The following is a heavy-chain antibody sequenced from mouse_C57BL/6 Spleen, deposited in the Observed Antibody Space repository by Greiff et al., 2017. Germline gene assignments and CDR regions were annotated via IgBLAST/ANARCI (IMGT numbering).Heavy chain of an antibody. CDR3: VRQGDYGSSYDY. D-gene: IGHD1-1*01. Sequence: EADGGLVQPKGSLKLSCAASGFSFNTYAMNWVRQAPGKGLEWVARIRSKSNNYATYYADSVKDRFTISRDDSESMLYLQMNNLKTEDTAMYYCVRQGDYGSSYDYWGQGTTLTVSS. CDR2: IRSKSNNYAT. CDR1: GFSFNTYA. J-gene: IGHJ2*01. V-gene: IGHV10-1*01.